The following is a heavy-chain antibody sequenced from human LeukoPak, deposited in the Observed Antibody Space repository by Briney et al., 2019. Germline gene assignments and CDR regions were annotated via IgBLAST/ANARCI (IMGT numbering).Heavy chain of an antibody. D-gene: IGHD3-22*01. CDR3: AKDRDYYGSSSYYYFDY. CDR1: GFTFSSYG. V-gene: IGHV3-30*18. Sequence: GRSLRLSCAASGFTFSSYGMHWVRQAPGKGLEGVAVISYDGSNKYYADSVKGRFTISRDNSKNTLYLQMNSLRAEDTAVYYCAKDRDYYGSSSYYYFDYWGQGTLVTVSS. CDR2: ISYDGSNK. J-gene: IGHJ4*02.